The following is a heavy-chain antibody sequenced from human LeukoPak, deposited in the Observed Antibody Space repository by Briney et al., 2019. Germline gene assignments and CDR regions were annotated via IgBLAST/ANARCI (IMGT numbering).Heavy chain of an antibody. CDR3: ASDPYYYGSGKDY. Sequence: LRLSCAASGFTVSGNYMSWVRQPPGKGLEWIGYIYYSGSTYYNPSLKGRITISVDASKNHFSLKLSSVTVADTAVYYCASDPYYYGSGKDYWGQGIMVTVSS. CDR2: IYYSGST. CDR1: GFTVSGNY. D-gene: IGHD3-10*01. V-gene: IGHV4-30-4*08. J-gene: IGHJ4*02.